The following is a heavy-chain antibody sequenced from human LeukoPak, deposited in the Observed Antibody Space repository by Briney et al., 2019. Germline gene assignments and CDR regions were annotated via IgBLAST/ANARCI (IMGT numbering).Heavy chain of an antibody. Sequence: SETLSLTCTVSGGSISSYYWSWIRQPPGKGLEWIGYIYHSGSTDYNPSLKSRVTISVDTSKSQFSLKLNSVTAADTAVYYCARGPTTVRGDRTKWFDPWGQGSLVTVSS. CDR2: IYHSGST. CDR3: ARGPTTVRGDRTKWFDP. D-gene: IGHD3-10*01. J-gene: IGHJ5*02. V-gene: IGHV4-59*01. CDR1: GGSISSYY.